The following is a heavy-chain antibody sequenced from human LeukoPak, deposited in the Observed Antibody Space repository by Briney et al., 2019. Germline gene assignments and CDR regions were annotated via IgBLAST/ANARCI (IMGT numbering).Heavy chain of an antibody. Sequence: SVKVSCKASGYTFTSYAMHWVRQAPGQRLEWMGWINAGNGNTKYSQKFQGRVTITRDTSASTAYMELSSLRSEDTAVYYCARDLAEAVGATFAFDIWGQGTMVTVSS. CDR2: INAGNGNT. CDR3: ARDLAEAVGATFAFDI. V-gene: IGHV1-3*01. CDR1: GYTFTSYA. D-gene: IGHD1-26*01. J-gene: IGHJ3*02.